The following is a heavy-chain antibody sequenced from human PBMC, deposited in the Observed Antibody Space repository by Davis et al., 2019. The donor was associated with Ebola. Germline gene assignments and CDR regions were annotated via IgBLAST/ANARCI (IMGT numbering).Heavy chain of an antibody. J-gene: IGHJ4*02. CDR2: INPNSGGT. D-gene: IGHD3-9*01. Sequence: AASVKVSCKASGYTFSGNYIQWVRQAPGQGLEWMGRINPNSGGTNYAQKFQGRVTMTRDTSTSTAYMEINRLSSDDTAVYYCARDPTILWGQGTLVTVSS. V-gene: IGHV1-2*06. CDR1: GYTFSGNY. CDR3: ARDPTIL.